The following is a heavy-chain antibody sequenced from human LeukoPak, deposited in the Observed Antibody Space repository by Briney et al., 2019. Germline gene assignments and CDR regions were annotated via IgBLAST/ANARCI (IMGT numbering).Heavy chain of an antibody. D-gene: IGHD2-21*01. CDR2: ITSSSGTI. Sequence: PGGSLRLSCAASGYTFRIYSMNWVRQAPGKGLEWISYITSSSGTIYYTDSVKGRSTISRDNAKNSLYLQMNSLRAEDTPVYYCARVAPGHDIGRGYFDYWGQGTLVTVSS. J-gene: IGHJ4*02. CDR3: ARVAPGHDIGRGYFDY. V-gene: IGHV3-48*01. CDR1: GYTFRIYS.